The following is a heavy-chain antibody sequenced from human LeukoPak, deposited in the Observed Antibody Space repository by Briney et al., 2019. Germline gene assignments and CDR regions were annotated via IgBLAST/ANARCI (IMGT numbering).Heavy chain of an antibody. D-gene: IGHD3-9*01. V-gene: IGHV1-18*01. CDR2: ISAYNGNT. CDR3: ARDAPFYDILTGYMGYYYYYMDV. J-gene: IGHJ6*03. Sequence: ASVKVSCKASGYTFTSYGISWVRQAPGQGLEWMGWISAYNGNTNYAQKLQGRVTMTTDTSTSTAYMELRSLRSDDTVVYYCARDAPFYDILTGYMGYYYYYMDVWGKGTTVTISS. CDR1: GYTFTSYG.